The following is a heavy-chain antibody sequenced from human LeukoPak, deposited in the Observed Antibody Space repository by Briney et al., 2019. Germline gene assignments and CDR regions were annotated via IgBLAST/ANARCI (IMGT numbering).Heavy chain of an antibody. CDR3: AKAPTPTGSYMHY. J-gene: IGHJ4*02. CDR2: ISGDGSTT. V-gene: IGHV3-43*02. CDR1: GFTFDDYA. D-gene: IGHD3-9*01. Sequence: GGSLRLSCAASGFTFDDYAMHWVRQGPGKGLEWVSYISGDGSTTYYADSVKGRFTISRDNSKTSLYPQMNSLRTEDTALYYCAKAPTPTGSYMHYWGQGTLVTVSS.